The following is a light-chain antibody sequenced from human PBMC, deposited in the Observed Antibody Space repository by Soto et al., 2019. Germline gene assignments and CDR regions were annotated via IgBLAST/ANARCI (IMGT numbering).Light chain of an antibody. CDR2: AAS. J-gene: IGKJ1*01. CDR1: QSISSY. CDR3: QQSYSTPRT. Sequence: DIPMTQSPSSLSASVGDRVTITCRASQSISSYLNWYQQKPGKAPKLLIYAASSLQSGVASRFSGSGSGTDFTLTISSLQPEDFATYYCQQSYSTPRTFGQGIKVEIK. V-gene: IGKV1-39*01.